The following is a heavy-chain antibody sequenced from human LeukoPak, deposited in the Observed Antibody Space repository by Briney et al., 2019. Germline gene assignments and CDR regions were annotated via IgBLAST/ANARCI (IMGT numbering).Heavy chain of an antibody. CDR3: ARDYDGYLDY. Sequence: GRSLRLSCAASGFTFDDYAMHWVRQAPGKGLEWVSGISWNSGSIGYADSVKGRFTISRDNAKNSLYLQMNSLRAEDMALYYCARDYDGYLDYWGQGTLVTVSS. D-gene: IGHD3-16*01. CDR2: ISWNSGSI. CDR1: GFTFDDYA. J-gene: IGHJ4*02. V-gene: IGHV3-9*03.